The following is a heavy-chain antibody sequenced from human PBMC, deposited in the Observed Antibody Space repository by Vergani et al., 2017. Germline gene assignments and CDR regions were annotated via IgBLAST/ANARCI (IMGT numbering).Heavy chain of an antibody. CDR3: ARVDTARAKSFDY. CDR2: ISYDGSNK. CDR1: GFTFSSYA. Sequence: QVQLVESGGGVVQPGRSLRLSCAASGFTFSSYAMHWVRQAPGKGLEWVAVISYDGSNKYYADSVKGRFTISRDNSKNTLYLQMNSLRAEDTAVYYCARVDTARAKSFDYGGQGTLVTVSS. V-gene: IGHV3-30*04. J-gene: IGHJ4*02. D-gene: IGHD5-18*01.